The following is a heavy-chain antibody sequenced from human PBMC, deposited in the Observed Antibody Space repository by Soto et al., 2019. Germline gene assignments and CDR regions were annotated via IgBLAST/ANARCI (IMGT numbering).Heavy chain of an antibody. Sequence: GASVKVSCKASGYTFTSYGISWVRQAPGQGLEWMGLISAYNGNTNYAQKLQGRVTMTTDTSTSTAYMELRSLRSDDTAVYYCAREGKSGDFWSGSALGYYYYMDVWGKGTTVTVSS. CDR2: ISAYNGNT. J-gene: IGHJ6*03. V-gene: IGHV1-18*01. CDR3: AREGKSGDFWSGSALGYYYYMDV. D-gene: IGHD3-3*01. CDR1: GYTFTSYG.